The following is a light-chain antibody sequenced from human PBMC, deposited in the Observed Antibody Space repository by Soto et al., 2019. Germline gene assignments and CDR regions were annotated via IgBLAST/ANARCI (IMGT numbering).Light chain of an antibody. Sequence: DIPMTQSPSTLSASVGDRVTITCRASQSISSWLAWYQQKPGKAPNLLIYKASSLESGVPSRFSGSESGTEFTLTISSLQPDDFSTYYCQQYNSYPLTFDGGTKVEIK. CDR2: KAS. V-gene: IGKV1-5*03. CDR1: QSISSW. J-gene: IGKJ4*01. CDR3: QQYNSYPLT.